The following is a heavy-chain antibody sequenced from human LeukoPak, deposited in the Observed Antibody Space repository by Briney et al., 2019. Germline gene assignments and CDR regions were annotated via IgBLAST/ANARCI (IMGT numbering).Heavy chain of an antibody. D-gene: IGHD4-17*01. CDR1: GGSISSSSYY. CDR2: IYYDGST. Sequence: PSETLSLTCTVSGGSISSSSYYWGWIRQSPGKGLEWIGSIYYDGSTYHNPSLKSRVTISVDTSKNQFSLKLSSVTAADTAVYYCARDARGDYGDLRHDAFDIWGQGTMVTVSS. CDR3: ARDARGDYGDLRHDAFDI. V-gene: IGHV4-39*07. J-gene: IGHJ3*02.